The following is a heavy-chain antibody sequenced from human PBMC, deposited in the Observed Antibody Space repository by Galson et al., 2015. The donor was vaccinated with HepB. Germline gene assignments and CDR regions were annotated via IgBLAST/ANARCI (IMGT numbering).Heavy chain of an antibody. Sequence: SETLSLTCTVSGGSISSSSYYWGWIRQPPGKGLEWIGSIYYSGSTYYNPSLKSRVTISVDTSKNQFSLKLSSVTAADTAVYYCARRVWFGDPGAFDIWGQGTMVTVSS. CDR3: ARRVWFGDPGAFDI. CDR2: IYYSGST. V-gene: IGHV4-39*01. J-gene: IGHJ3*02. D-gene: IGHD3-10*01. CDR1: GGSISSSSYY.